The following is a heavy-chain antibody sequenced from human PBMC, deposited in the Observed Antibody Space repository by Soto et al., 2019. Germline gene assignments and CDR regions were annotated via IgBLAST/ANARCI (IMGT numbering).Heavy chain of an antibody. J-gene: IGHJ4*02. D-gene: IGHD6-6*01. CDR3: ARLSSSSSFDF. CDR1: GDSISSGGYF. V-gene: IGHV4-31*03. Sequence: QVQLQESGPGLVKPSQTLSLTCTVSGDSISSGGYFWNWIRQHPGKGLEWIGLIYYTGSTFYNPSLGSRVPFSVDTSNNHFSLKLTSVTAADTAVYFCARLSSSSSFDFWCQGTLVTVSS. CDR2: IYYTGST.